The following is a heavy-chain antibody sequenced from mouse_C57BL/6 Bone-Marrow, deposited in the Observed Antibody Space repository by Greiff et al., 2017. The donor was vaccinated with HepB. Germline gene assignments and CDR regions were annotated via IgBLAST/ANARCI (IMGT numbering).Heavy chain of an antibody. D-gene: IGHD1-1*01. J-gene: IGHJ4*01. V-gene: IGHV5-2*01. CDR2: INSDGGST. Sequence: EVQLVESGGGLVQPGESLKLSCESNEYEFPSHDMSWVRKTPEKRLELVAAINSDGGSTYYPDTMERRFIISRDNTKKTLYLQMSSLRSEDTALYYCARYYYGSNQYYYAMDYWGQGTSVTVSS. CDR3: ARYYYGSNQYYYAMDY. CDR1: EYEFPSHD.